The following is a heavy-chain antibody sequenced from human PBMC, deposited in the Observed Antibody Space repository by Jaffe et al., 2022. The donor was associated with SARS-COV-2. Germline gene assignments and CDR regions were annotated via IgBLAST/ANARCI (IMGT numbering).Heavy chain of an antibody. Sequence: QVQLQESGPGLVKPSETLSLTCTVSGGSISSYYWSWIRQPPGKGLEWIGYIYYSGSTNYNPSLKSRVTISVDTSKNQFSLKLSSVTAADTAVYYCARAPVVTAPGYAFDIWGQGTMVTVSS. CDR3: ARAPVVTAPGYAFDI. V-gene: IGHV4-59*01. CDR2: IYYSGST. CDR1: GGSISSYY. J-gene: IGHJ3*02. D-gene: IGHD2-21*02.